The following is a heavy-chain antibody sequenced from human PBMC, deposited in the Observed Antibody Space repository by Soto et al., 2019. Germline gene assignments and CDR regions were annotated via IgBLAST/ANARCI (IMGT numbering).Heavy chain of an antibody. D-gene: IGHD5-18*01. J-gene: IGHJ6*02. Sequence: SETLSLTWAGYSGSFSGHYWNWSRQPPGKGLEWIGEINQSGSTNYNPSLKSRVTISLETSKNQFSLKMSSVTAADTAGYYCAANSTRRSRIDLWAQRTSAPVSS. CDR3: AANSTRRSRIDL. CDR1: SGSFSGHY. V-gene: IGHV4-34*01. CDR2: INQSGST.